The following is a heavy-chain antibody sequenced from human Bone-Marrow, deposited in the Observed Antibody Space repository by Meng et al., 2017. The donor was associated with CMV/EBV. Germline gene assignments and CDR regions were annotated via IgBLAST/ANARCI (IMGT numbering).Heavy chain of an antibody. J-gene: IGHJ4*02. CDR1: AYTFTGYY. V-gene: IGHV1-2*02. Sequence: ASVKVSCKAFAYTFTGYYLHWVRQAPGQGLEWMGWINPNSGGTNYAQKFQGRVTMTRDTSISTAYMELSRLRSDDTAVYYCARVYHSNSDYWGQGTLVTVSS. D-gene: IGHD6-13*01. CDR3: ARVYHSNSDY. CDR2: INPNSGGT.